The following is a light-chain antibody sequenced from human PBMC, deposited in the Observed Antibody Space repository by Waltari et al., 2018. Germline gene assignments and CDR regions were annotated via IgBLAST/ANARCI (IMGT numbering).Light chain of an antibody. CDR2: DVT. Sequence: QSALTQPRSVSGSPGQSVTISCSGTSSDVGVYDFISWYQHHPGKTPKLVIYDVTKRPSGVPDRFSGSKSGNTASLTISGLQAEDEADYACCSYAGTYFWVFGGGTKLTVL. V-gene: IGLV2-11*01. J-gene: IGLJ3*02. CDR3: CSYAGTYFWV. CDR1: SSDVGVYDF.